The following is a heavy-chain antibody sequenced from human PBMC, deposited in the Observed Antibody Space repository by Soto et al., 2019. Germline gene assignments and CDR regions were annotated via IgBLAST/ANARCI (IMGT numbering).Heavy chain of an antibody. V-gene: IGHV2-5*02. CDR3: VHNLAEFTWVAVAFETFNY. CDR2: TYWDDDS. Sequence: QITLKESGPTLVKPTETLTLTCTFSGFSFNTGGVGVGWFRQPPGQALEWLALTYWDDDSRYRPSLRSRLTITKDTSKKQVVLTMTNMDPVDTGTYYCVHNLAEFTWVAVAFETFNYWGQGILVTVSS. D-gene: IGHD2-15*01. J-gene: IGHJ4*02. CDR1: GFSFNTGGVG.